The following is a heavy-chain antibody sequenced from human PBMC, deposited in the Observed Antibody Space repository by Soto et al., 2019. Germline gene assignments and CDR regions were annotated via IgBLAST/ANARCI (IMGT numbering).Heavy chain of an antibody. Sequence: GGSLSLSCAASGFTFSSYAMSWVRQAPGKGLEWVPAISGSGGSTYYADSVKGRFTISRDNSKNTLYLQMNSLRAEDTAVYYCATLLSGYENNWFDPWGQGTLVTVSS. V-gene: IGHV3-23*01. J-gene: IGHJ5*02. D-gene: IGHD5-12*01. CDR2: ISGSGGST. CDR1: GFTFSSYA. CDR3: ATLLSGYENNWFDP.